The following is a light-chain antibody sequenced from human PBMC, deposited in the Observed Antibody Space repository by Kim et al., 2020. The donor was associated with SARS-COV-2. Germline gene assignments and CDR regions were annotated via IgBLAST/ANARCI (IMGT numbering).Light chain of an antibody. V-gene: IGLV4-69*01. Sequence: QLVLTQSPSASASLGASVKLTCTLTIGHSSYAIAWHQQQPEKGPRYLMKLNSDGSHSKGDGIPDRFSGSSSGAERYLTISNLQSEDEADYYCQTWGTGIRVFGTGTKVTVL. CDR2: LNSDGSH. J-gene: IGLJ1*01. CDR3: QTWGTGIRV. CDR1: IGHSSYA.